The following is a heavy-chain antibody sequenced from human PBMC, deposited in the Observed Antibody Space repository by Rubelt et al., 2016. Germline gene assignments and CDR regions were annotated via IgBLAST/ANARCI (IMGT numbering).Heavy chain of an antibody. D-gene: IGHD6-6*01. CDR3: ARQYSSSSHFDH. Sequence: QLQLQESGPGLVKPSETLSLTCTVSGDSITRSSYYWAWLRLSPGKGLEWIGYIYYSGSTDYNPSLKRRVTISVDPSKNQFSLRLSSVTAADTAMYYCARQYSSSSHFDHWGQGILVTVSS. J-gene: IGHJ4*02. V-gene: IGHV4-39*07. CDR2: IYYSGST. CDR1: GDSITRSSYY.